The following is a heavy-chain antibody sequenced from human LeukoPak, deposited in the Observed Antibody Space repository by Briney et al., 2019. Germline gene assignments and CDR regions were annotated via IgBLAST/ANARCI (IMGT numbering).Heavy chain of an antibody. D-gene: IGHD3-3*01. Sequence: GESLKISCKSSGNSFTSYWIAWVCQMPGKGLEWMGIISPDDSEIKYSPSFQGHVTFSVDKSINTAYLQWSSLKASDTAMYYCARTGSYYDFWSSYYWGQGTLVTVSS. V-gene: IGHV5-51*01. CDR3: ARTGSYYDFWSSYY. J-gene: IGHJ4*02. CDR2: ISPDDSEI. CDR1: GNSFTSYW.